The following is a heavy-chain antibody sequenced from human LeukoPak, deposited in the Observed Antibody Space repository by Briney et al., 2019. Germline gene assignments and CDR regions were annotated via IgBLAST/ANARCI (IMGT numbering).Heavy chain of an antibody. CDR1: GFTFSDYY. Sequence: GGSLRLSCTASGFTFSDYYMSWIRQAPGKGLEWIAYIGNSGRTIYYADSMSGRFTISRDNAKNSLFLEMNNVRADDTAMYYCARDRYYGSGNYYAILDCWGQGTLVTVSS. CDR2: IGNSGRTI. V-gene: IGHV3-11*04. J-gene: IGHJ4*02. D-gene: IGHD3-10*01. CDR3: ARDRYYGSGNYYAILDC.